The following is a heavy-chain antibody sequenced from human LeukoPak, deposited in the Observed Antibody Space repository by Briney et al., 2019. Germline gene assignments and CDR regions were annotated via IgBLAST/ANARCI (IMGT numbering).Heavy chain of an antibody. J-gene: IGHJ4*02. CDR2: VSYDGGAK. V-gene: IGHV3-30*03. Sequence: PGGSLRLSCAASGFIFNTYALHWVRQAPGKGLEWVAFVSYDGGAKYYADSVKGRFTISRDNSNNTVDLQMYSLRAEDSAVYYCARSLGSGWIHLVEYWGQGTLVTVS. CDR1: GFIFNTYA. D-gene: IGHD6-19*01. CDR3: ARSLGSGWIHLVEY.